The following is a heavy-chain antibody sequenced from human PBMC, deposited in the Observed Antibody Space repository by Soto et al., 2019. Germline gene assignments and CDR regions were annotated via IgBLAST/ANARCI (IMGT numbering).Heavy chain of an antibody. CDR2: ISYDGSNK. D-gene: IGHD1-26*01. CDR1: GFTFSSYA. J-gene: IGHJ4*02. Sequence: GGSLRLSCAAPGFTFSSYAMHWVRQAPGKGLEWVAVISYDGSNKYYADSVKGRFTISRDNSKNTLYLQMNSLRAEDTAVYYCARDGVGATYFDYWGQGTLVTVSS. V-gene: IGHV3-30-3*01. CDR3: ARDGVGATYFDY.